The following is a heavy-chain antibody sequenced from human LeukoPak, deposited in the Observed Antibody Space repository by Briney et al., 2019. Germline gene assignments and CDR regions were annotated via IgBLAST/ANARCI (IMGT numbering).Heavy chain of an antibody. D-gene: IGHD3-16*01. CDR2: MNPNSGNT. Sequence: ASVKVSCKASGYTFTSYDINWVRQATGQGLEWMGWMNPNSGNTGYAQKFQGRVTITRNTSISTAYMELSSLRSEDTAVYYCARSPVITFGGVMTRGPRPTLSDYWGQGTLVTVSS. V-gene: IGHV1-8*03. CDR1: GYTFTSYD. J-gene: IGHJ4*02. CDR3: ARSPVITFGGVMTRGPRPTLSDY.